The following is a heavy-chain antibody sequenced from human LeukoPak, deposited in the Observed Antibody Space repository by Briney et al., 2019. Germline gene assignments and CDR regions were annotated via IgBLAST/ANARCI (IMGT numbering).Heavy chain of an antibody. J-gene: IGHJ5*02. Sequence: GGSLRLSCAASGFTFSSYAMSWVRQAPGKGLEWVSAISGSGGSTYYADSVKGRFTISRDNSKNTLYLQMNSLRAEDTAVYYCAKELRYDFWSGHLRLGFDWFDPWGQGTLVTVSS. CDR1: GFTFSSYA. D-gene: IGHD3-3*01. CDR3: AKELRYDFWSGHLRLGFDWFDP. CDR2: ISGSGGST. V-gene: IGHV3-23*01.